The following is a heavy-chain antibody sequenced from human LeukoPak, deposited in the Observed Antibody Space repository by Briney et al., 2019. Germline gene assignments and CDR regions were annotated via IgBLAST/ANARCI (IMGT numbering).Heavy chain of an antibody. V-gene: IGHV4-4*07. CDR2: IYISGST. J-gene: IGHJ4*02. D-gene: IGHD6-19*01. CDR3: ARVALPYSSGWYPYFDY. CDR1: GASISSYY. Sequence: PSETLSLTCTVSGASISSYYWSWIRQPAGKGLVWIGRIYISGSTNYNPSLKSRVTMSVDTSKNQFSLKLSSVTAADTAVYYCARVALPYSSGWYPYFDYWGQGTLVTVSS.